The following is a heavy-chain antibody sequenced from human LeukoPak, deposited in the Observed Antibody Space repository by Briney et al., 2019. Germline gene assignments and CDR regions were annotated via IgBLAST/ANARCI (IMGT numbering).Heavy chain of an antibody. V-gene: IGHV3-21*01. CDR3: ARDPYSGAYGDTYYYYMDV. CDR2: ITTSSSYT. D-gene: IGHD1-26*01. J-gene: IGHJ6*03. CDR1: GFTFSSYY. Sequence: GGSLRLSCAASGFTFSSYYMTWVRQAPGKGLEWISSITTSSSYTFYADSVKGRFTISRDNARNSLYLQMNSLTAEDTAVYYCARDPYSGAYGDTYYYYMDVWGKGTTVTISS.